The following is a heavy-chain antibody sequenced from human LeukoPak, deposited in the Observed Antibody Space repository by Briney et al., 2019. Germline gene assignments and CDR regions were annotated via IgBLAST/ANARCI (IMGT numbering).Heavy chain of an antibody. J-gene: IGHJ4*02. V-gene: IGHV4-4*07. CDR3: ARIRRHNYDWYADDY. Sequence: SETLSLTCAVSGASVSSNYWSWIRQSAGERLEWIGRISFSGGTNYSPSLKSRVSMSLDASKNQFSLKLTSVTAADTAVYYCARIRRHNYDWYADDYWGQGALVTVSS. CDR1: GASVSSNY. CDR2: ISFSGGT. D-gene: IGHD3-9*01.